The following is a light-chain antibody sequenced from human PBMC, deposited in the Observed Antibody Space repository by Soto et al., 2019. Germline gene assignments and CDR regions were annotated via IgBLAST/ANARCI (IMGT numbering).Light chain of an antibody. Sequence: QTVVIQESSLSVSPGGTVTLTCGLRSAPISTTYYPAWYQQTPGQAPRTLIYSTNTRSSGAPDRFSGSIRGNKAALTITGAQAEDEAEYHCVLYMGSGAYLFGPGTKLTVL. CDR3: VLYMGSGAYL. CDR1: SAPISTTYY. V-gene: IGLV8-61*01. CDR2: STN. J-gene: IGLJ1*01.